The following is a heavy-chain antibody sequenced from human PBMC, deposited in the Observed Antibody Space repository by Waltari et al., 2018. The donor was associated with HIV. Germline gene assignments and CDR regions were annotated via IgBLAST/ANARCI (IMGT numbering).Heavy chain of an antibody. Sequence: EVQLVESGGKLVQPGGSLRLSCLDSGFTFSDYSMNWVRQGPGKGLEWVAYISATGTTIFYANSVKGRFTVSRDNVENSLYLDMSSLRAEDTGDYYCARCETVVTPFINKYLGLDVWGPGTTVTVSS. V-gene: IGHV3-48*01. D-gene: IGHD2-15*01. CDR2: ISATGTTI. CDR1: GFTFSDYS. J-gene: IGHJ6*02. CDR3: ARCETVVTPFINKYLGLDV.